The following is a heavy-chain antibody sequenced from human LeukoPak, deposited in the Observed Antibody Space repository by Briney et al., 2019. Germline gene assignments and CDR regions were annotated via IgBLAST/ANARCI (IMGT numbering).Heavy chain of an antibody. Sequence: GGSLILSCSASGFSFINYWVHSVRQAPGNGLLWVSRINREGTSTDHADSGKGRFSISRNHAKNTVSLQMNSIRADDRALHYCVTLTTAVHEHAFDMRGQGTMVTVPS. V-gene: IGHV3-74*01. CDR2: INREGTST. J-gene: IGHJ3*02. CDR3: VTLTTAVHEHAFDM. D-gene: IGHD4-23*01. CDR1: GFSFINYW.